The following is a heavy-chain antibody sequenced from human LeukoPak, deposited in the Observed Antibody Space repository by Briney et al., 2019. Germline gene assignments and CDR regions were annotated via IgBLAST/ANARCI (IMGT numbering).Heavy chain of an antibody. D-gene: IGHD2-2*02. J-gene: IGHJ4*02. CDR1: GFTFSSYG. CDR3: AKDACSTSCYSFDY. CDR2: IRYDGSNK. V-gene: IGHV3-30*02. Sequence: GGSLRLSCAASGFTFSSYGMHWVRQAPGRGLEWVAFIRYDGSNKYYADSVKGRFTISRDNSKNTLYLQMNSLRAEDTAAYYCAKDACSTSCYSFDYWGQGTLVTVSS.